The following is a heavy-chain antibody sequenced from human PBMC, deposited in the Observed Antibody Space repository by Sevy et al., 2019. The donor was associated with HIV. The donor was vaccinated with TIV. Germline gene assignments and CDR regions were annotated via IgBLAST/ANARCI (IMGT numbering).Heavy chain of an antibody. CDR3: ARDNPVLAD. CDR1: GFTFSSSG. V-gene: IGHV3-30*02. Sequence: GGSLRLSCAASGFTFSSSGMHWVRQSPGRGLEWHTLIRPDGTTTYYADSLKGRFTSSRDNSKNTVYLQMNSLRAEDTADYYCARDNPVLADWGQGTLVTVSS. J-gene: IGHJ4*02. CDR2: IRPDGTTT. D-gene: IGHD6-6*01.